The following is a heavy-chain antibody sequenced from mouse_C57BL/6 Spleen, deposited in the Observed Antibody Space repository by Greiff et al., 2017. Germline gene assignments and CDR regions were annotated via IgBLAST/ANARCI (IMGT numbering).Heavy chain of an antibody. CDR2: INPNNGGS. CDR3: AREYYGYPFAY. Sequence: VQLQQSGPELVKPGASVKISCMASGYTFTDYYMNWVQQSHGKSLEWIGDINPNNGGSSYNQKFKGKATLTVDKSSSTAYMELRSLTSEDSAVYYCAREYYGYPFAYWGQGTLVTVSA. D-gene: IGHD2-2*01. J-gene: IGHJ3*01. V-gene: IGHV1-26*01. CDR1: GYTFTDYY.